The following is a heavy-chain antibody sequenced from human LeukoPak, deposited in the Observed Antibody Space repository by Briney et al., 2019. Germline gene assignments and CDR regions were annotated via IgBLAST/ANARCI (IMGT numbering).Heavy chain of an antibody. Sequence: SETLSLTCTVSGGSISSYYWSWIRQPPGKGLEWIGYIYYSGSTNYNPSLKSRVTISVDTSKNQFSLKLSSVTAADTAVYYCARVPTYYDYVWGSYRSGYVDYWGQGTLVTVSS. D-gene: IGHD3-16*02. J-gene: IGHJ4*02. V-gene: IGHV4-59*01. CDR2: IYYSGST. CDR3: ARVPTYYDYVWGSYRSGYVDY. CDR1: GGSISSYY.